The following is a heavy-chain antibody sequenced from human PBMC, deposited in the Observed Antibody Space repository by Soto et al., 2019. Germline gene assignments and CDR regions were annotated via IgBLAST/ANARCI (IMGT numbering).Heavy chain of an antibody. J-gene: IGHJ4*02. V-gene: IGHV2-5*02. CDR2: ITWDEDK. D-gene: IGHD3-3*01. CDR3: AHRVLRTVFGLVTTTAIYFDF. CDR1: GFSLTTSGVG. Sequence: QITLNESGRTQVNPRQTLTLTCTFSGFSLTTSGVGVGWIRQSPGKAPEWLALITWDEDKRYTPSLKSIPTIPKDTSKNQVVLTMADFDPADTATYYCAHRVLRTVFGLVTTTAIYFDFWGQATPVAVSS.